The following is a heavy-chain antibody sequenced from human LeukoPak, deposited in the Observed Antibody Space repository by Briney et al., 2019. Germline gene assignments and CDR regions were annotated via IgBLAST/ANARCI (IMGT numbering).Heavy chain of an antibody. D-gene: IGHD1-7*01. CDR3: ASPRGGAELELRY. Sequence: SETLSLTCTVSGGSISSHYWSWIRQPPGKGLEWIGYIYYSGSTNYNPSLKSRVTISVDTSKNQFSLKLSSVTAADTAVYYCASPRGGAELELRYWGQGTLVTVSS. CDR1: GGSISSHY. CDR2: IYYSGST. J-gene: IGHJ4*02. V-gene: IGHV4-59*11.